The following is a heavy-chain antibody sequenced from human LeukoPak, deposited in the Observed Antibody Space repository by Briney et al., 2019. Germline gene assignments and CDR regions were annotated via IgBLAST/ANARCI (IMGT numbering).Heavy chain of an antibody. CDR3: AKHGSDTAMVWGMFDY. Sequence: PGGSLRLSCAASGFTFSSYAMSWVRQAPGKGLEWVSAISGSGGSTYYADSVKGRFTIFRDNSSKKLYLLMNSLRAEDTAVYYCAKHGSDTAMVWGMFDYWGQGTLVTVSS. CDR2: ISGSGGST. D-gene: IGHD5-18*01. J-gene: IGHJ4*02. CDR1: GFTFSSYA. V-gene: IGHV3-23*01.